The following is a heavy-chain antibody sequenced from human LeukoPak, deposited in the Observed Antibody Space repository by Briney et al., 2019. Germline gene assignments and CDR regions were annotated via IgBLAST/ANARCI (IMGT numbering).Heavy chain of an antibody. CDR1: GGSISSGGYY. J-gene: IGHJ5*02. V-gene: IGHV4-31*03. Sequence: SETLSLTCTVSGGSISSGGYYWSWIRQHPGKGLEWIGYIYYSGSTYYNPSLKSRVTISVDTSKNQFSLKLSSVTAADTAVYYCARDHREYSSSSRWFDPWGQGTLVTVSS. D-gene: IGHD6-6*01. CDR3: ARDHREYSSSSRWFDP. CDR2: IYYSGST.